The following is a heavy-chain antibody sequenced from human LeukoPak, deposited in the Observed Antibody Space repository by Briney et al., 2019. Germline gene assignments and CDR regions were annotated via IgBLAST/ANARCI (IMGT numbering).Heavy chain of an antibody. V-gene: IGHV4-30-4*01. CDR3: ASDGGNFDAFDI. J-gene: IGHJ3*02. CDR1: GGSISSGDYY. Sequence: SETLSLTCTVSGGSISSGDYYWSWIRQPPGTGLEWIGYIYYSGNTYYNPSLKSRVTMSVDTSKNQFSLKLSSVTAADTAVYYCASDGGNFDAFDIWGQGTMVTVSS. CDR2: IYYSGNT. D-gene: IGHD4-23*01.